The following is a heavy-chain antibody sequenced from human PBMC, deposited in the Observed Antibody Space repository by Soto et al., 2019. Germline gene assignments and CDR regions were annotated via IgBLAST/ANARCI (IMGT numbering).Heavy chain of an antibody. CDR3: AKGGYSGYDYSSSKGTYYFDY. CDR2: ISGSGGST. CDR1: GFTFSSYA. Sequence: PGGSLRLSCAASGFTFSSYAMSWVRQAPGKGLEWVSAISGSGGSTYYADSVKGRFTISRDNSKNTLYLQMNSLRAEDTAVYYCAKGGYSGYDYSSSKGTYYFDYWGQGTLVTVSS. J-gene: IGHJ4*02. V-gene: IGHV3-23*01. D-gene: IGHD5-12*01.